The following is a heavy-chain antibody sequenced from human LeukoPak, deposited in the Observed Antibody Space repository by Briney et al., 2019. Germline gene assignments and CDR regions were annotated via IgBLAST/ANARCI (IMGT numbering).Heavy chain of an antibody. Sequence: GSSVKVSCKASGGTFSSYAISWVRQAPGQGLEWMGGIIPIYGTANYAQKFQGRATITADKSTSTAYMELSSLRSEDTAVYYCARDRIAVAGRKYYYYMDVWGKGTTVTVSS. CDR2: IIPIYGTA. J-gene: IGHJ6*03. V-gene: IGHV1-69*06. CDR1: GGTFSSYA. D-gene: IGHD6-19*01. CDR3: ARDRIAVAGRKYYYYMDV.